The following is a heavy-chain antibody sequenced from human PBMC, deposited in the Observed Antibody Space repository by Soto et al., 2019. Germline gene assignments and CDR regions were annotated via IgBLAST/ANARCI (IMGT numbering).Heavy chain of an antibody. D-gene: IGHD2-15*01. CDR2: ASGSGSGT. Sequence: GGSLRLSCAASGFTFSDFAMAWVRQAPGKGLEWVSSASGSGSGTYYADSVKGRFTISRDNSKNTLYLQMNSLRAEDTAVYYCAKGQGATARWGQGTLVTVS. V-gene: IGHV3-23*01. CDR3: AKGQGATAR. CDR1: GFTFSDFA. J-gene: IGHJ4*02.